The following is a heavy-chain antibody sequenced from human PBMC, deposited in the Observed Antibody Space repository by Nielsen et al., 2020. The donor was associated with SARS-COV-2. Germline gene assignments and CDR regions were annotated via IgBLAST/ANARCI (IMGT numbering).Heavy chain of an antibody. J-gene: IGHJ6*02. CDR3: ARDVIAAAASYGMDV. Sequence: GESLKISCAASGFTFSDYYMSWIRQAPGKGLEWVSYISSSGSTIYYADSVKGRFTISRGNAKNSLYLQMNSLRAEDTAVYYCARDVIAAAASYGMDVWGQGTTVTVSS. V-gene: IGHV3-11*04. CDR1: GFTFSDYY. CDR2: ISSSGSTI. D-gene: IGHD6-13*01.